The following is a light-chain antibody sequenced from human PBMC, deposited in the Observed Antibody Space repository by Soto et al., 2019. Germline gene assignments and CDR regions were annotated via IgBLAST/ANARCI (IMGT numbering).Light chain of an antibody. CDR2: AAS. Sequence: IQLTQSPSSLSASVGDRVTITCRASQGISSYLAWYQQKPGKAPKLRIYAASTFQSGVPSRFSGSGSGTDFTLTISSPQPEDFATYYCQQLNSYPLTFGQGTKVEIK. CDR3: QQLNSYPLT. J-gene: IGKJ1*01. V-gene: IGKV1-9*01. CDR1: QGISSY.